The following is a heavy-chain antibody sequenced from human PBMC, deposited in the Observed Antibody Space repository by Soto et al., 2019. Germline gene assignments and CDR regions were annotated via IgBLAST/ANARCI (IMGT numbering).Heavy chain of an antibody. V-gene: IGHV4-31*01. J-gene: IGHJ4*02. CDR2: IYASGRT. CDR3: ARIPTFYGILGGSHET. D-gene: IGHD3-9*01. Sequence: QMQLQESGPGLVKPSETLSLTCTVSGGSISSGDYYCTWVRQHPGKGLEWIGYIYASGRTYYTPSLKGEVSISVDTSKNKFSLKLSSVAAADTAVYYCARIPTFYGILGGSHETWGQGILVTVSS. CDR1: GGSISSGDYY.